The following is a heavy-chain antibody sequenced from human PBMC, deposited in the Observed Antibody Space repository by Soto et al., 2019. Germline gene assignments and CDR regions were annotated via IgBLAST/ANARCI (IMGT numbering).Heavy chain of an antibody. Sequence: QVQLQESGPGLVKPSQTLSLTCTVSGGSISSGGYYWSWIRQHPGKGLEWIGYIYYSGSTYYNPSLKXRXTXSXXTSKNQFSLKLSSVTAADTAVYSCARFIPGTGSDYWGQGTLVTVSS. CDR2: IYYSGST. J-gene: IGHJ4*02. CDR1: GGSISSGGYY. CDR3: ARFIPGTGSDY. V-gene: IGHV4-31*03. D-gene: IGHD1-20*01.